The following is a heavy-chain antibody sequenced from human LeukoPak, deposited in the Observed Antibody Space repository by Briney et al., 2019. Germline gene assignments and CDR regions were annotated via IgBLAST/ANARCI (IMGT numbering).Heavy chain of an antibody. V-gene: IGHV3-23*01. CDR1: GFTFSSYP. J-gene: IGHJ1*01. CDR2: ISGSGGST. Sequence: GGSLRLSCAASGFTFSSYPISWVRQAPGKGLEWVSAISGSGGSTYYADSVKGRFTISRDNSKNTLYLQMNSLRAEDTAVYYCAEVAGSSWYAEYFQHWGPGTLVTVSS. D-gene: IGHD6-13*01. CDR3: AEVAGSSWYAEYFQH.